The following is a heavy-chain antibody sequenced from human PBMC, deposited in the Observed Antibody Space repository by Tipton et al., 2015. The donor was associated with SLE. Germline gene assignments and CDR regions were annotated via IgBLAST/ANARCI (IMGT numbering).Heavy chain of an antibody. Sequence: TLSLTCALYGGSFSDYYWSWIRQPPGKGLEWIGEINHSGSTNYNPSLKSRVTISVDTSKNQFSLKLTSVTAADTAVYYCARDGGSSWFDENWFDPWGQGTLDTVSS. J-gene: IGHJ5*02. D-gene: IGHD6-13*01. CDR2: INHSGST. CDR3: ARDGGSSWFDENWFDP. V-gene: IGHV4-34*01. CDR1: GGSFSDYY.